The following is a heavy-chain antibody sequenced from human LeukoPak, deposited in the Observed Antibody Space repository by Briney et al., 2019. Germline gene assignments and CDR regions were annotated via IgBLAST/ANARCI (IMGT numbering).Heavy chain of an antibody. CDR3: ARVTFNGYQHFDY. D-gene: IGHD5-18*01. CDR1: GASISIRTRY. CDR2: VNHSGYT. Sequence: PSETLSLTCTVSGASISIRTRYWGWVRQPPGKGLEWIGEVNHSGYTYYDPSLKSRLTISIDTSKNQFSLKLTSVTAADTAVYYCARVTFNGYQHFDYWGQGALVTVSS. J-gene: IGHJ4*02. V-gene: IGHV4-39*07.